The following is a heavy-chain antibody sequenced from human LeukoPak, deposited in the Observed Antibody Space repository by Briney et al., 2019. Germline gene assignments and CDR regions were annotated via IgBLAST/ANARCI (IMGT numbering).Heavy chain of an antibody. J-gene: IGHJ4*02. CDR2: INHSGST. V-gene: IGHV4-34*01. Sequence: PSETLSLTCAVYGGSFSGYYWSWIRQPPGKGLEWIGEINHSGSTNYNPSLKSRVTISVDTSKNQFSLKLSSVTAADTAVHYCARGTLAAKSILWGQGTLVTVSS. CDR3: ARGTLAAKSIL. D-gene: IGHD2-15*01. CDR1: GGSFSGYY.